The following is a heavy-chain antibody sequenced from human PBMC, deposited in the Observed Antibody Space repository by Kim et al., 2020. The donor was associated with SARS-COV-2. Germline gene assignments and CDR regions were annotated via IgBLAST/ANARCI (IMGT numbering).Heavy chain of an antibody. CDR3: AKARLRFAASDY. D-gene: IGHD6-25*01. V-gene: IGHV3-23*01. J-gene: IGHJ4*02. Sequence: YYADSVKGRFTISRDNSKNTLYLQMNSLRAEDTAVYYCAKARLRFAASDYWGQGTLVTVSS.